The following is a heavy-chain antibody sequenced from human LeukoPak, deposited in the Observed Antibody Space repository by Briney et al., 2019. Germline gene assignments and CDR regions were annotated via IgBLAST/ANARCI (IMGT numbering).Heavy chain of an antibody. CDR3: TADRYDFSTGSHWFDP. D-gene: IGHD3-3*01. J-gene: IGHJ5*02. V-gene: IGHV3-15*01. Sequence: WIRQPPGKGLEWIGRNQSTADDETTVYAAPVKDRFTISRDDSKNMLFLQMSSLRSDDTAVYYCTADRYDFSTGSHWFDPWGQGSLVTVSS. CDR2: NQSTADDETT.